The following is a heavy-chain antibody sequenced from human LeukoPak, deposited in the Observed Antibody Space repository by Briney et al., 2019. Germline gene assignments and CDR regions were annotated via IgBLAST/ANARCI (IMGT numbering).Heavy chain of an antibody. J-gene: IGHJ4*02. CDR2: ISNSADST. Sequence: PGGSLRLSCAASGFTFSNYAMSWVRQAPGKGLEWVSGISNSADSTYYADSVKGRFTISRDNSQNTLYLQMSSLRAEDTAVYYCAKDRDFWSGYYEFDHWGQRTLVTVSS. CDR3: AKDRDFWSGYYEFDH. D-gene: IGHD3-3*01. CDR1: GFTFSNYA. V-gene: IGHV3-23*01.